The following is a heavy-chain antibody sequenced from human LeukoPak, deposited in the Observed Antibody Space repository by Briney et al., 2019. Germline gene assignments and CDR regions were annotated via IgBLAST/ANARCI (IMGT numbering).Heavy chain of an antibody. CDR1: GGSLSSYK. Sequence: SETLSLTCTVSGGSLSSYKWSWIRQPPGKGLEWIGYIYYSGSTNYNPSLKSRVAISVDKSENHISLKLTSVTAADTAVYYCAREGGPYRPLDYSGQGTLVTVAS. CDR3: AREGGPYRPLDY. J-gene: IGHJ4*02. CDR2: IYYSGST. V-gene: IGHV4-59*12.